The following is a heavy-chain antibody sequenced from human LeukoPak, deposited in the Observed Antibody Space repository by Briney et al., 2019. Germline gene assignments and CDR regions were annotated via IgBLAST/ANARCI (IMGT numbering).Heavy chain of an antibody. D-gene: IGHD5-12*01. CDR3: ARDRRSGYSGYNYYYYYYMDV. Sequence: PSETLSLTCTVSGGSVSNSSYYWGWIRQPPGKGLEWIGSIYYSGSTYHNPSLKSRVTISVDTSKNQFSLKVSSVTAADTAVFYCARDRRSGYSGYNYYYYYYMDVWGKGTTVTVSS. V-gene: IGHV4-39*07. CDR2: IYYSGST. J-gene: IGHJ6*03. CDR1: GGSVSNSSYY.